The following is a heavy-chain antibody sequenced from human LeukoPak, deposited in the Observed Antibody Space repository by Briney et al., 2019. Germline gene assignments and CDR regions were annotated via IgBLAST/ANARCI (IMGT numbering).Heavy chain of an antibody. V-gene: IGHV3-30-3*01. J-gene: IGHJ6*02. Sequence: TGGSLRLSCAASGFTFSSYAMHWVRQAPGKGLEWVAVISYGGSNKYYADSVKGRFTISRDNSKNTLYLQMNSLRAEDTAVYYCARPFYDFWSGYWPYGMDVWGQGTTVTVSS. CDR3: ARPFYDFWSGYWPYGMDV. CDR2: ISYGGSNK. D-gene: IGHD3-3*01. CDR1: GFTFSSYA.